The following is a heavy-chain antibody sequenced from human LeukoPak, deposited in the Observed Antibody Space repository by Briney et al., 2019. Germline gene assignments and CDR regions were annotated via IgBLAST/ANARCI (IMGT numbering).Heavy chain of an antibody. D-gene: IGHD3-16*02. V-gene: IGHV3-23*01. Sequence: GGSLRLSCAASGFTFSSYAMSWVRQAPGKGLEWVSAISGSGGSTYYADSVKGRFTISRDNSKNTLYLQMNSLRAEDTAVYYCTTDPQRRVYDYVWGSYRYLPWGQGTLVTVSS. CDR1: GFTFSSYA. CDR2: ISGSGGST. J-gene: IGHJ5*02. CDR3: TTDPQRRVYDYVWGSYRYLP.